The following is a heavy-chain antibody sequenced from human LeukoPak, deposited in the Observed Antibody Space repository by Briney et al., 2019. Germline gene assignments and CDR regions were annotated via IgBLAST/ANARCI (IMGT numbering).Heavy chain of an antibody. D-gene: IGHD1-26*01. CDR2: ISNDGNNK. Sequence: GGSLRLSCAASGFPFSTYGMHWVRQAPGKGLEWVAAISNDGNNKFYADSVKGRFTISRDNPKNTMNLQMNSLRAEDTAVYYCARGHSPGYMDVWGKGTTVTISS. CDR3: ARGHSPGYMDV. J-gene: IGHJ6*03. CDR1: GFPFSTYG. V-gene: IGHV3-30*03.